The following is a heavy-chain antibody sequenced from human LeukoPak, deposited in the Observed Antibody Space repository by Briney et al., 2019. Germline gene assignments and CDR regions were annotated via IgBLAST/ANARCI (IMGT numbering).Heavy chain of an antibody. J-gene: IGHJ4*02. CDR2: IKPDGGAQ. CDR3: ARPYGKGWPGLEH. V-gene: IGHV3-7*01. CDR1: GFTFSNYW. Sequence: GKSLRLSCAASGFTFSNYWMTWVRQAPGKGLEWVANIKPDGGAQYYADSVRGRFTISRDSAKNSVFLQMNSLRAEDTAVYHCARPYGKGWPGLEHWGRGTLVTVSS. D-gene: IGHD3/OR15-3a*01.